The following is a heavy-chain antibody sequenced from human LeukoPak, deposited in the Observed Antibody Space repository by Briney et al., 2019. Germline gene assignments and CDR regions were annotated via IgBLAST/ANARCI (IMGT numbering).Heavy chain of an antibody. D-gene: IGHD3-9*01. CDR2: ISAYNGNT. CDR3: AREGYFDRPYGMDV. CDR1: GGTFSSYA. Sequence: ASVKVSCKASGGTFSSYAISWVRQAPGQGLEWMGWISAYNGNTNYAQKLQGRVTMTTDTSTSTAYMELRSLRSDDTAVYYCAREGYFDRPYGMDVWGQGTTVTVSS. V-gene: IGHV1-18*01. J-gene: IGHJ6*02.